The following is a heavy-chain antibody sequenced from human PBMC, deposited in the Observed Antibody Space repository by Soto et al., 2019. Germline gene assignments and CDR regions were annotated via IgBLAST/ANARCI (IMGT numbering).Heavy chain of an antibody. CDR2: IYSGGST. J-gene: IGHJ4*02. V-gene: IGHV3-53*04. D-gene: IGHD2-15*01. CDR1: GFTVSSNY. CDR3: ARMLITGYCSGGSCYPSAFDY. Sequence: GGSLRLSCAASGFTVSSNYMSWVRQAPGKGLELVSVIYSGGSTYYADSVKGRFTISRHNSKNTLYLQMNSLRAEDTAVYYCARMLITGYCSGGSCYPSAFDYWGQGTLVTVSS.